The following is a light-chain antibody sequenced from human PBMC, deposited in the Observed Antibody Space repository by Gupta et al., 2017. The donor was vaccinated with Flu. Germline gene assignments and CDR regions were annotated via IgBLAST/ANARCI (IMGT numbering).Light chain of an antibody. J-gene: IGKJ4*01. CDR2: GAS. V-gene: IGKV1-12*01. CDR1: QDISNW. CDR3: QQAHSFPLT. Sequence: DIQMTQSPSSVSASTGDRVTITCRASQDISNWLAWYQQKPGEAPQLLIYGASNLQTGVPSRFGGSGSGTHFTLTITKLQPEDFATYFCQQAHSFPLTFGGGTRVQIK.